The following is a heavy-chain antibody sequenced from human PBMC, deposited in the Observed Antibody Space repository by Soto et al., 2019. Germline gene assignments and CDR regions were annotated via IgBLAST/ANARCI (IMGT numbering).Heavy chain of an antibody. D-gene: IGHD2-15*01. V-gene: IGHV2-70*04. Sequence: SGPTLVNPTQTLTLTCTFSGFSLTTSGMRVSWIRQPPGKALEWLARIDWGDDKFYKTSLKTRLTISKDSSKNQVVLTMTNMDPVDTATYYCARMFHCSGGTCPFDYWGQGALVTVSS. CDR2: IDWGDDK. CDR1: GFSLTTSGMR. J-gene: IGHJ4*02. CDR3: ARMFHCSGGTCPFDY.